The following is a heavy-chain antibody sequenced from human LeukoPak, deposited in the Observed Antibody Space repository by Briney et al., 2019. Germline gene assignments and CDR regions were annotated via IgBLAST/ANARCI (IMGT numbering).Heavy chain of an antibody. V-gene: IGHV1-8*01. Sequence: GASVKVSCKASGYTFTSYDINWVRQATGQGLEWMGWMNPNSGNTGYAQKFQGRVTMTRNTSISTAYMELSSLRSEDTAVYYCGRGSLRGVIRVDYFDYRGQGNLVTVSS. CDR1: GYTFTSYD. CDR2: MNPNSGNT. CDR3: GRGSLRGVIRVDYFDY. D-gene: IGHD3-10*01. J-gene: IGHJ4*02.